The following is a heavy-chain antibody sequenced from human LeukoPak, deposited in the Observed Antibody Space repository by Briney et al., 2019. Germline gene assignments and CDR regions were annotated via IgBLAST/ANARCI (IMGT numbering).Heavy chain of an antibody. J-gene: IGHJ6*02. V-gene: IGHV1-69*04. D-gene: IGHD2-2*01. CDR2: IIPILGIA. Sequence: ASVKVSCKASGGTFSSYAISWVRQAPGQGLEWMGRIIPILGIANYAQKFQGRVTITAGKSTSTAYMELSSLRSEDTAVYYCAGPFVVVPAALNASYYYYYYGMDVWGQGTTVTVSS. CDR3: AGPFVVVPAALNASYYYYYYGMDV. CDR1: GGTFSSYA.